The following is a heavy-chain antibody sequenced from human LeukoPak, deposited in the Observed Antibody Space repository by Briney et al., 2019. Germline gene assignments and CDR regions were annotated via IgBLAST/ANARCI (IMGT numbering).Heavy chain of an antibody. D-gene: IGHD3-3*01. CDR2: LSGSGGST. J-gene: IGHJ4*02. CDR1: GFTFSSYA. CDR3: AKNTEGGHDFAQTPYYFDC. V-gene: IGHV3-23*01. Sequence: GGSLRLSCAASGFTFSSYAMSWVRQASGKGLEWVSILSGSGGSTYYADSVKGRFTISRDNSKNTLYLQMNSLRAEDTALYFCAKNTEGGHDFAQTPYYFDCWGQGTLITVSS.